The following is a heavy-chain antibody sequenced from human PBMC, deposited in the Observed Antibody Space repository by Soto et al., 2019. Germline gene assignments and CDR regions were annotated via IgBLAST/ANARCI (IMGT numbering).Heavy chain of an antibody. CDR1: GFTFSSYG. Sequence: QVQLVESGGGVVQPGRSLRLSCAASGFTFSSYGMHWVRQAPGKGLEWVAVISYDGSNKYYVDSVKGRFTISRDNSKNTLYLQMNSLRAEDTAVYYCAKPPLPYYYYGMDVWGQGTTVTVSS. V-gene: IGHV3-30*18. J-gene: IGHJ6*02. CDR3: AKPPLPYYYYGMDV. CDR2: ISYDGSNK.